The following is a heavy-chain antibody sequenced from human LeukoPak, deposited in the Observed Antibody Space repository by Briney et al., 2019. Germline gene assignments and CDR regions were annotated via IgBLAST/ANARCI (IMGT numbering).Heavy chain of an antibody. Sequence: ASVKVSCKVSGYTLTELSMHWVRQAPGKGLEWMGGFDPEDGETIYAQKFQGRVTMTEDTFTDTAYMELSSLRSEDTAVYYCATALRLWFGELLAQSQYYFDYWGQGTLVTVSS. CDR3: ATALRLWFGELLAQSQYYFDY. J-gene: IGHJ4*02. V-gene: IGHV1-24*01. CDR2: FDPEDGET. D-gene: IGHD3-10*01. CDR1: GYTLTELS.